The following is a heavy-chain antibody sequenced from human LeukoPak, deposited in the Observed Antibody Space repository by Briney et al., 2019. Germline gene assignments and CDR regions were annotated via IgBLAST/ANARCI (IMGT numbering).Heavy chain of an antibody. D-gene: IGHD6-19*01. CDR1: GGSFSGYY. J-gene: IGHJ5*02. CDR3: ARHSGGIAVAVVWFDP. Sequence: SETLSLTCAVYGGSFSGYYWSWIRQPPGKGLEWIGEINHSGSTNYNPSLKSRVTISVDTSKNQFSLKLSSVTAADTAVYYCARHSGGIAVAVVWFDPWGQGILVTVSS. CDR2: INHSGST. V-gene: IGHV4-34*01.